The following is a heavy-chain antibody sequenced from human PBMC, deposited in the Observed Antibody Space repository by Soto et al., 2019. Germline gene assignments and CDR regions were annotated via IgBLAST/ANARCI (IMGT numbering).Heavy chain of an antibody. CDR2: ISWNSGSI. J-gene: IGHJ6*03. Sequence: EVQLVESGGGLVQPGRSLRLSCAASGFTFDDYAMHWVRQAPGKGLEWVSGISWNSGSIGYADSVKGRFTISRDNAKNSLYLRMNSLRAEDTALYYCAKDATSRPGHYYYYYMDVWGKGTTVTVSS. D-gene: IGHD6-6*01. V-gene: IGHV3-9*01. CDR3: AKDATSRPGHYYYYYMDV. CDR1: GFTFDDYA.